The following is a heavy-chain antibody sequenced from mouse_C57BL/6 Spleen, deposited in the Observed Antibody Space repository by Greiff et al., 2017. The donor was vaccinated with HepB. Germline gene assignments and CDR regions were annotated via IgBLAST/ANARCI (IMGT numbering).Heavy chain of an antibody. CDR2: INPGSGGT. Sequence: QVQLQQSGAELVRPGTSVKVSCKASGYAFTNYLIEWVKQRPGQGLEWIGVINPGSGGTNYNEKFKGKATLTADKSSSTAYMQLSSLTSEDSAVYFCARYGSLLGYWGQGTTLTVSS. J-gene: IGHJ2*01. D-gene: IGHD1-1*01. CDR3: ARYGSLLGY. V-gene: IGHV1-54*01. CDR1: GYAFTNYL.